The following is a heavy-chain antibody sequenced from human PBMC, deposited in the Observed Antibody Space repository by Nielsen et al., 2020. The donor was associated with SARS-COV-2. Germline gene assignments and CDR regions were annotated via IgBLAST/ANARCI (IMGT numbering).Heavy chain of an antibody. Sequence: GESLKISCKGSGYSFTSYWISWVRQMPGKGLEWMGRIDPSDSYTNYSPSFQGHVTISADKSISTAYLQWSSLKASDTAMYYCARSGIAAAGIHNWFDPWGQGTLVTVSS. CDR1: GYSFTSYW. CDR3: ARSGIAAAGIHNWFDP. D-gene: IGHD6-13*01. V-gene: IGHV5-10-1*01. J-gene: IGHJ5*02. CDR2: IDPSDSYT.